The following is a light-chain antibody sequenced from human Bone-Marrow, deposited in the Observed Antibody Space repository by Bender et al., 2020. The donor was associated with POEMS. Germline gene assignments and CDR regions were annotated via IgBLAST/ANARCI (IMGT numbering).Light chain of an antibody. CDR3: AAWDDSQNAL. CDR2: SNN. CDR1: SSNIGSYT. J-gene: IGLJ2*01. Sequence: QSVLTQPPSASGAPGQRVIISCSGSSSNIGSYTVSWYQQLPGTAPKLLIYSNNQRPSGVPDRFSGSKSGTSASLAISGLQSEDEADYYCAAWDDSQNALFGGGTKLTVL. V-gene: IGLV1-44*01.